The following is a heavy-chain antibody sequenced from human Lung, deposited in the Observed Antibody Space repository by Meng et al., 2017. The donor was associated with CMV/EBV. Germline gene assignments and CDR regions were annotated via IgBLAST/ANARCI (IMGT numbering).Heavy chain of an antibody. D-gene: IGHD3-22*01. V-gene: IGHV4-34*01. Sequence: SQTXSLTXXVYGGSFSGYYWSWIRQPPGEGLEWIGEINHSGDTNYNPSLKSRVTISVDTSKNQFSLKLSSVTAADTAVYYCARGAYYFDTSGLFDYWGRGTXVTVSS. CDR3: ARGAYYFDTSGLFDY. CDR1: GGSFSGYY. J-gene: IGHJ4*02. CDR2: INHSGDT.